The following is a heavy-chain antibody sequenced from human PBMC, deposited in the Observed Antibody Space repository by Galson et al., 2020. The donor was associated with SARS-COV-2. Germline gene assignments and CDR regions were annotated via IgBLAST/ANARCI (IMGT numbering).Heavy chain of an antibody. D-gene: IGHD2-15*01. CDR3: ARGLHSFDYYYGMDV. CDR2: IWYAGSKK. CDR1: GFTLSSFSTFA. Sequence: GGSLRLSCTASGFTLSSFSTFAMHWVRQVPGKGLEWVAVIWYAGSKKHYGDSMKGRFTISRDNSKNMLFLEMNSLRAEDTAVYYCARGLHSFDYYYGMDVWGRGTTVTVSS. J-gene: IGHJ6*02. V-gene: IGHV3-33*01.